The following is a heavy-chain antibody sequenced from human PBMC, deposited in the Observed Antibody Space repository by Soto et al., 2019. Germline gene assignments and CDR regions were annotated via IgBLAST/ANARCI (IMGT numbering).Heavy chain of an antibody. CDR3: AKALGYCSGGSCYPPGYYYGMDV. D-gene: IGHD2-15*01. CDR2: ISYDGSNK. J-gene: IGHJ6*02. CDR1: GFTFSSYG. V-gene: IGHV3-30*18. Sequence: GGSLRLSCAASGFTFSSYGMHWVRQAPGKGLEWVAVISYDGSNKYYADSVKGRFTISRDNSKNTLYLHMNSLGAEDTAVYYCAKALGYCSGGSCYPPGYYYGMDVWGQGTTVTVSS.